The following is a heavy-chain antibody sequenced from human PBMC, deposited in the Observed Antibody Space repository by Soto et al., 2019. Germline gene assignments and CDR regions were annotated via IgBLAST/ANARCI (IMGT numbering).Heavy chain of an antibody. J-gene: IGHJ6*02. Sequence: ASVKVSCKASGYTFTNYGITCVRQAPGQGLEWMGWINADYGNTNYEQKFQDRVTMTTDTSTNMAYMELRSLRSDDTAVYYCAREGPRPYYYYGMDVWGQGTTVTVSS. CDR3: AREGPRPYYYYGMDV. CDR2: INADYGNT. V-gene: IGHV1-18*04. CDR1: GYTFTNYG.